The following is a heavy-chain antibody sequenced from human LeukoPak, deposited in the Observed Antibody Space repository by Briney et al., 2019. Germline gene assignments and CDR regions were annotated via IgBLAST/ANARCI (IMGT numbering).Heavy chain of an antibody. CDR3: AKDRPNYYQSNGHYYRRDGDS. CDR2: ITSSGEAT. J-gene: IGHJ5*01. CDR1: GSTFSVYA. Sequence: GGSLRLSCDASGSTFSVYATSWVRQGTGKGLEWVSSITSSGEATYYADSVRGRFTISRDNSRYTLYLQMNSLTAEDTAVYYCAKDRPNYYQSNGHYYRRDGDSSGQGTLVTVSS. D-gene: IGHD3-22*01. V-gene: IGHV3-23*01.